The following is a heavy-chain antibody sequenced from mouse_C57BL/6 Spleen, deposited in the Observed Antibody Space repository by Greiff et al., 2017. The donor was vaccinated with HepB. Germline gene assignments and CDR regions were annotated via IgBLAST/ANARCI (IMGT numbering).Heavy chain of an antibody. CDR1: GYTFTSYW. V-gene: IGHV1-50*01. CDR2: IDPSDSYT. CDR3: ARCRVPPYSYFDC. Sequence: VQLQQSGAELVKPGASVKLSCKASGYTFTSYWMQWVKQRPGQGLEWIGEIDPSDSYTNYNQKFKGKATFTVDTSSSTAYMQLSSLTSEDYAVYYCARCRVPPYSYFDCWGQGTTLTVSS. J-gene: IGHJ2*01. D-gene: IGHD2-10*01.